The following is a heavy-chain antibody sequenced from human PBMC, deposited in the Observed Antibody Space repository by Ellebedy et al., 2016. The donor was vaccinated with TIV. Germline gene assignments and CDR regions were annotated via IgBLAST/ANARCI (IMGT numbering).Heavy chain of an antibody. Sequence: GESLKISXETSGYTFTSYWIGWVRQKPGRGLEWVGVIYPGDSDTTYSPSFQGQVTMSADKSIATAYLQWSSLKASDTAMYYCARHHGVASITNLDPFDIWGQGTMVTVSS. V-gene: IGHV5-51*01. CDR1: GYTFTSYW. CDR2: IYPGDSDT. J-gene: IGHJ3*02. D-gene: IGHD1-14*01. CDR3: ARHHGVASITNLDPFDI.